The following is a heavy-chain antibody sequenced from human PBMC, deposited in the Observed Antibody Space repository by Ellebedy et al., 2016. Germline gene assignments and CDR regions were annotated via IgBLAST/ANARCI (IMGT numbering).Heavy chain of an antibody. CDR1: GDTFSSYG. Sequence: ASVKVSCXASGDTFSSYGITWVRQAPGQGLEWMGWINPDNGVTNYAQNFQRSVIMTTDTSTSTAYMELKSLRPDDTAVYFCARGGIVVVPAATYGHVYYYMDVWGKGTMVTVSS. J-gene: IGHJ6*03. CDR3: ARGGIVVVPAATYGHVYYYMDV. D-gene: IGHD2-2*01. CDR2: INPDNGVT. V-gene: IGHV1-18*01.